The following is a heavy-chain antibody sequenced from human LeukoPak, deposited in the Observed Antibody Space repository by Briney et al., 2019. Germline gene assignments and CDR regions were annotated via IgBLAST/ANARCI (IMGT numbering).Heavy chain of an antibody. J-gene: IGHJ4*02. Sequence: SETLSLTCTVSGGSISSYYWSWIRQPPGKGLEWIGYIYYSGSTNYNPSLKSRVTISVDTSKNQFSLKLSSVTAADTAVHYCARRDGYNFDYWGQGTLVTVSS. D-gene: IGHD5-24*01. V-gene: IGHV4-59*08. CDR1: GGSISSYY. CDR3: ARRDGYNFDY. CDR2: IYYSGST.